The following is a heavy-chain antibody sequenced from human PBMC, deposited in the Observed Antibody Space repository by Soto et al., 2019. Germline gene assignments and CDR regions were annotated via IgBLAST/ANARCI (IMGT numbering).Heavy chain of an antibody. CDR1: GGSFSGYY. V-gene: IGHV4-34*01. J-gene: IGHJ4*02. D-gene: IGHD6-13*01. Sequence: PSETLSLTCAVYGGSFSGYYWTWIRQPPGTGLEWIGEINHSGSTNYNPSLKSRVTISVDTSKNQFSLKLTSVTAADTAVYYCAREGSSWYWDYWGQGTLVTVSS. CDR2: INHSGST. CDR3: AREGSSWYWDY.